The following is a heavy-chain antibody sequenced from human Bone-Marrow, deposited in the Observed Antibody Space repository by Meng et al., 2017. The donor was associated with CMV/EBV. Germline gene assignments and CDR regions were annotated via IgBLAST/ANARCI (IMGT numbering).Heavy chain of an antibody. CDR2: ISSSSSYI. CDR1: GFTFSSYS. J-gene: IGHJ4*02. CDR3: ARSKVTTTRAPFDY. D-gene: IGHD1-14*01. V-gene: IGHV3-21*01. Sequence: GGSLRLSCAASGFTFSSYSMIWVRQAPGKGLEWVSSISSSSSYIYYADSVKGRFTISRDNAKNSLYLQMNSLRAEDTAVYYCARSKVTTTRAPFDYWGQGTLVTVSS.